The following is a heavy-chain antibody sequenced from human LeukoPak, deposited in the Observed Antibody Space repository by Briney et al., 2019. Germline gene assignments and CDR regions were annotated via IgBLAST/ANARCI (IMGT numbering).Heavy chain of an antibody. CDR2: IYHSGIT. Sequence: KSSGTLSFTCAVSGGSITSDDRWSWVRQPPGKGLEWIGEIYHSGITHYNPSLKSRITISVDKSKNQFSLNVNSVTAADTAVYYCARIHCDSISCLYLDYWGQGSLVTVSS. CDR1: GGSITSDDR. CDR3: ARIHCDSISCLYLDY. D-gene: IGHD2-2*01. V-gene: IGHV4-4*02. J-gene: IGHJ4*02.